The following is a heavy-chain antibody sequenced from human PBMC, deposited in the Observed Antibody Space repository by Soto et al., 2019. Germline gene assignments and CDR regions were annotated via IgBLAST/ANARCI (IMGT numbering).Heavy chain of an antibody. CDR1: GFTCSSYG. Sequence: GGSLRLSCAASGFTCSSYGMHCVLQAPGKGLEWVAVIWYDGSNKYYADSVKGRFTISRDNSKNTLYLQMNSLRAEDTAVYYCASQAVAETSYYYYGMDVWGQGTTVTVSS. V-gene: IGHV3-33*01. CDR3: ASQAVAETSYYYYGMDV. D-gene: IGHD6-19*01. CDR2: IWYDGSNK. J-gene: IGHJ6*02.